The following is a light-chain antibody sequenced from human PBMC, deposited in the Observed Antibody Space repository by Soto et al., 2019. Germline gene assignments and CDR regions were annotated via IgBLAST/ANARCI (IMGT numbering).Light chain of an antibody. J-gene: IGLJ1*01. V-gene: IGLV2-11*01. CDR3: CSYAGHSTYV. CDR1: SSDVGGYNY. Sequence: QSALTQPRSVSGSPGQSVTISCTGTSSDVGGYNYVSWYQQHPGKAPKLMIYEVSKRPSGVPDRFSGSTSDNTPSLTISGLQAEDEADYYCCSYAGHSTYVFAGGTKVTVL. CDR2: EVS.